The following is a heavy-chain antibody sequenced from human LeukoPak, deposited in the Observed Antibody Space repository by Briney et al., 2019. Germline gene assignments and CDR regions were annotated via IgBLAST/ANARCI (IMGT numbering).Heavy chain of an antibody. CDR3: ARGALSRSTYDFWSGFYYYMDV. V-gene: IGHV3-11*04. CDR1: GFTFSDYY. CDR2: ISSSGSTI. D-gene: IGHD3-3*01. Sequence: GGSLRLSCAASGFTFSDYYMSWIRQAPGKGLEWVSYISSSGSTIYYADSVKGRFTISRDNAKNSLYLQMNSLRAEDTAVYYCARGALSRSTYDFWSGFYYYMDVWGKGTTVTVSS. J-gene: IGHJ6*03.